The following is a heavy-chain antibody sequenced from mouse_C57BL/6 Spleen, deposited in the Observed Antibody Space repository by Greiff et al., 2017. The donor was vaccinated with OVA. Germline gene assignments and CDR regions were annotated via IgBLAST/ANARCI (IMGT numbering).Heavy chain of an antibody. CDR1: GYTFTSYG. J-gene: IGHJ2*01. CDR3: ARYDYDQGAVFDY. CDR2: IYIGNGYP. Sequence: EVHLVESGAELVRPGSSVKMSCKTSGYTFTSYGINWVKQRPGQGLEWIGYIYIGNGYPAYTEKFKGKATLTSDTSSSTAYMQLSSLTSEDSAIYFCARYDYDQGAVFDYWGQGTTLTVSS. V-gene: IGHV1-58*01. D-gene: IGHD2-4*01.